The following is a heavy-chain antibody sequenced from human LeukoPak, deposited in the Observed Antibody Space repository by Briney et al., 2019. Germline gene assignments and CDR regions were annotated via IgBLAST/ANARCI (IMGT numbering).Heavy chain of an antibody. CDR3: ARDRHGGGFDP. V-gene: IGHV3-7*01. CDR2: IKQDGSEE. CDR1: GLPFNDLW. J-gene: IGHJ5*02. Sequence: GGSLRLSCAASGLPFNDLWMTWVRQAPGKGLEWVANIKQDGSEEYYVDSVKGRFTISRDNAKNSLYLQMNSLRAEDTAVYYCARDRHGGGFDPWGQGTLVTVSS. D-gene: IGHD4-23*01.